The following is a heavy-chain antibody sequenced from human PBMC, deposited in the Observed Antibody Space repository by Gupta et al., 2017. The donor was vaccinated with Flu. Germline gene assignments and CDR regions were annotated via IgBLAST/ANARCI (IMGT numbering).Heavy chain of an antibody. Sequence: EVQLVESGGGLVQPGGSLRLSCEASGFTFDDYAMHWVRQAPGKGLEWVSGIYWNSYSVGYADSVKGRFTISRDNAKNALYLQINSLRPXDXAVYYCXKGVAPTNGPADSWGQGTLVTVSS. V-gene: IGHV3-9*01. J-gene: IGHJ4*02. CDR1: GFTFDDYA. D-gene: IGHD2-8*01. CDR3: XKGVAPTNGPADS. CDR2: IYWNSYSV.